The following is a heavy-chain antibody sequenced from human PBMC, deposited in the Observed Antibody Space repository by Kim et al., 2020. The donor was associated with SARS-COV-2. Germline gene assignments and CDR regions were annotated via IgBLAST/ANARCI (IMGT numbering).Heavy chain of an antibody. V-gene: IGHV3-48*03. CDR2: I. J-gene: IGHJ4*02. D-gene: IGHD4-4*01. CDR3: ARGPNYSPFDY. Sequence: IHNADSVRGRFTISSDNDKNSLCLQMSSRRTEDTAVYYCARGPNYSPFDYWGQGNLVTVSS.